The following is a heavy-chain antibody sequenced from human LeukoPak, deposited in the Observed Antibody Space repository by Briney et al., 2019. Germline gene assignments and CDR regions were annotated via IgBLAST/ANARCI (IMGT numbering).Heavy chain of an antibody. D-gene: IGHD5-12*01. CDR2: IYTSGST. Sequence: PSETLSLNCTVSCVSISSYYWSWIRQPPGKGLEWIGYIYTSGSTNYNPSLKSRVTISVDTSKSQFSLKLSSVTAADTAVYYCARGRLRSNWFDPWGQGTLVTVSS. V-gene: IGHV4-4*09. CDR3: ARGRLRSNWFDP. J-gene: IGHJ5*02. CDR1: CVSISSYY.